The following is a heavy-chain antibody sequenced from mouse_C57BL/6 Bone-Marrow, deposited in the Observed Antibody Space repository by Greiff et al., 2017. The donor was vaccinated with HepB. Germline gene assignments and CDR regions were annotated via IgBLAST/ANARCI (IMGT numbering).Heavy chain of an antibody. CDR3: ARNGPGFAY. V-gene: IGHV1-19*01. D-gene: IGHD1-2*01. Sequence: EVKLQQSGPVLVKPGASVKMSCKASGYTFTDYYMNWVKQSHGKSLEWIGVINPYNGGTSYNQKFKGKATLTVDKSSSTAYMELNSLTSEDSAVYYCARNGPGFAYWGQGTLVTVSA. J-gene: IGHJ3*01. CDR1: GYTFTDYY. CDR2: INPYNGGT.